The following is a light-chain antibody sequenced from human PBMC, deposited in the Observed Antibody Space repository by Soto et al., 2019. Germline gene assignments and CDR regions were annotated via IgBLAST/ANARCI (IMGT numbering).Light chain of an antibody. Sequence: ESVMTQSPATLSVSPGERATLSCTANQSLNRHLAWYQQKTGQAPGLLIYGASGWPNGVPARFSGSGSGTDFTLTISGLQPEDCAVYYCHQNNSWLYTFGPGTRLEIK. V-gene: IGKV3-15*01. CDR2: GAS. CDR3: HQNNSWLYT. CDR1: QSLNRH. J-gene: IGKJ2*01.